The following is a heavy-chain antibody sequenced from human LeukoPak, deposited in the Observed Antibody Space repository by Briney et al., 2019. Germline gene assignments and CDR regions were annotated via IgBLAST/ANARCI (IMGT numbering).Heavy chain of an antibody. D-gene: IGHD1-26*01. CDR3: ARGIIVGAIFFDY. CDR1: GGSISSSSYY. Sequence: SETLSLTCTVSGGSISSSSYYWGWIRQPPGKGLEWIGSIYYSGSTYYNPSLKSRVTISVDTSKNQFSLKLSSVTAADTAVYYCARGIIVGAIFFDYWGQGTLVTVSS. V-gene: IGHV4-39*01. J-gene: IGHJ4*02. CDR2: IYYSGST.